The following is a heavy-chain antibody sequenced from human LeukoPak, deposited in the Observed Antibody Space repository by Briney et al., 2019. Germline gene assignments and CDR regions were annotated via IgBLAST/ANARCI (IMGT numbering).Heavy chain of an antibody. J-gene: IGHJ3*02. CDR3: ARHRNGGSKDDAFDI. CDR1: GFTFSSYE. V-gene: IGHV3-7*01. D-gene: IGHD2-15*01. Sequence: GGSLRLSCAASGFTFSSYEMSWVRQAPGKGLEWVSDIKQDGSEKYYVDAVKGRFTISRHNAKNSLFLQMNSLRGEDTAVYYCARHRNGGSKDDAFDIWGQGTMVTVSS. CDR2: IKQDGSEK.